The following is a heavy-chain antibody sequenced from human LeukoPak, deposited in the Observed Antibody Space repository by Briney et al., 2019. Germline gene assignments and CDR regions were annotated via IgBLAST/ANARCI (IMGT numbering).Heavy chain of an antibody. CDR3: ARAYSESYGLGYYYMDV. J-gene: IGHJ6*03. Sequence: GGSPRLSCAASGFTFSNFEMNWVRQAPGKGLEWVSVIYSGGSTYYADSVKGRFTISRDNSKNTLYLQMNSLRAEDTAVYYCARAYSESYGLGYYYMDVWGKGTTVTVSS. CDR2: IYSGGST. V-gene: IGHV3-66*01. CDR1: GFTFSNFE. D-gene: IGHD1-26*01.